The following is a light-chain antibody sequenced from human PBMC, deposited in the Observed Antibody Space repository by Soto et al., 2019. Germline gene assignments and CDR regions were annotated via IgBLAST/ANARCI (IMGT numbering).Light chain of an antibody. V-gene: IGLV2-14*03. CDR2: DVS. J-gene: IGLJ1*01. CDR3: ISYTSSSPYV. Sequence: QSALTQPASVSGSPGQSITISCTGTSSDVGGYNYVSWYQHHPGKAPKLIIFDVSIRPSGVSNRFSGSKSGNTASLTISGLQAEDEADYYCISYTSSSPYVFGTGTKVTVL. CDR1: SSDVGGYNY.